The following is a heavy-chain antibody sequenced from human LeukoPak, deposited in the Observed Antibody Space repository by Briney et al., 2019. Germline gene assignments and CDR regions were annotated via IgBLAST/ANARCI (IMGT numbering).Heavy chain of an antibody. CDR1: GGSFSGYY. CDR3: ARCYSSGWARY. V-gene: IGHV4-34*01. CDR2: INHSGST. D-gene: IGHD6-19*01. J-gene: IGHJ4*02. Sequence: SETLSLTCAVYGGSFSGYYWSWIRQPPGKGLEWIGEINHSGSTNYNPSLKSRVTISVDTSKSQFSLKLSSVTAADTAVYYCARCYSSGWARYWGQGTLVTVSS.